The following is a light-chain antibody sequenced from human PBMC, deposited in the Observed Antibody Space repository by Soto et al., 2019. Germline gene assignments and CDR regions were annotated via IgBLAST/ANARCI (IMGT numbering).Light chain of an antibody. CDR3: QQRSNWPPIT. Sequence: EIMLTQSPGTLSLSPGERATLSCRASQSVSSSYLAWYQQKPGQAPRLLIYGASSRATGIPDRFSGSGSGTDFTLTISSLEPEDFAVYYCQQRSNWPPITFGQGTRLEI. CDR2: GAS. CDR1: QSVSSSY. V-gene: IGKV3D-20*02. J-gene: IGKJ5*01.